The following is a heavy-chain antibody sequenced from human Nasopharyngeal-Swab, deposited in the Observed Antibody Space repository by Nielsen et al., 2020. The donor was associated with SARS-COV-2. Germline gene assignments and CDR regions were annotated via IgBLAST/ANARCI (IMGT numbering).Heavy chain of an antibody. Sequence: GESLKISCAASGFTFSSYSMNWVRQAPGKGLEWVSAISGSGGSTYYADSVKGRFTISRDNSKNTLYLQMNSLRAEDTAVYYCAKDLHLTSDYIHYASFDYWGQGTLVTVSS. CDR3: AKDLHLTSDYIHYASFDY. CDR2: ISGSGGST. D-gene: IGHD4-11*01. CDR1: GFTFSSYS. J-gene: IGHJ4*02. V-gene: IGHV3-23*01.